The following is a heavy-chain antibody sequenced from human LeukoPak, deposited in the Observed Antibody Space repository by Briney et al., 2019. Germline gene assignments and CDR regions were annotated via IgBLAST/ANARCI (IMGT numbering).Heavy chain of an antibody. CDR1: GGSFSGYY. V-gene: IGHV4-34*01. CDR3: ASRDRFGERPFDY. Sequence: SGTLSLTCAVYGGSFSGYYWSWIRQPPGKGLEWIGEINHSGSTNYNPSLKSRVTISVDTSKNQFSLKLSSVTAADTAVYYCASRDRFGERPFDYWGQGTLVTVSS. J-gene: IGHJ4*02. CDR2: INHSGST. D-gene: IGHD3-10*01.